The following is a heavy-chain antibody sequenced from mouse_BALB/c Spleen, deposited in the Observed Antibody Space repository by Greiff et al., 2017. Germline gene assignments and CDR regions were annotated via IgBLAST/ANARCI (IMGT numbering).Heavy chain of an antibody. J-gene: IGHJ3*01. D-gene: IGHD1-1*01. Sequence: QVHVKQSGAELVKPGASVKLSCKASGYTFTSYYMYWVKQRPGQGLEWIGEINPSNGGTNFNEKFKSKATLTVDKSSSTAYMQLSSLTSEDSAVYYCTRGGSSSLFAYWGQGTLVTVSA. V-gene: IGHV1S81*02. CDR3: TRGGSSSLFAY. CDR1: GYTFTSYY. CDR2: INPSNGGT.